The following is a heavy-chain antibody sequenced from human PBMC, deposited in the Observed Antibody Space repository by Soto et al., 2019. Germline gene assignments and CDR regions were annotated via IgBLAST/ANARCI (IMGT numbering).Heavy chain of an antibody. J-gene: IGHJ4*02. CDR3: ARARDYVSGTNTRQFDY. CDR2: INPNSGGT. D-gene: IGHD3-10*01. Sequence: ASVKVSCKASGYPFTGFYIHWVRQAPGQGLEWMGWINPNSGGTDYAQKFQGWVTMTRDTSISTIYMELSRLRSADTAVYYCARARDYVSGTNTRQFDYWGQGTLVTVSS. V-gene: IGHV1-2*04. CDR1: GYPFTGFY.